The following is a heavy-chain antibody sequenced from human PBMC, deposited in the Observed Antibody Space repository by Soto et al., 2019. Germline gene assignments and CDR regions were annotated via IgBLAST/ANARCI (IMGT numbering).Heavy chain of an antibody. V-gene: IGHV3-23*01. Sequence: LRLSCAASGFTFSSYAMSWVRQAPGKGLEWVSAISGSGGSTYYADSVKGRFTISRDNSKNTLYLQMNSLRAKDTAVYYCAKPQSKSTNYFDYWGQGTLVTVSS. CDR3: AKPQSKSTNYFDY. CDR2: ISGSGGST. J-gene: IGHJ4*02. CDR1: GFTFSSYA.